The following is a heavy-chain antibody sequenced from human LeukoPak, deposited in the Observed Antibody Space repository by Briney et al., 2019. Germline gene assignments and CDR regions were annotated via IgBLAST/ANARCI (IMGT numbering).Heavy chain of an antibody. CDR1: GDSVSNKNTA. V-gene: IGHV6-1*01. D-gene: IGHD2-2*01. CDR2: TYYRSTWYN. CDR3: ARRLTQYDCFDP. J-gene: IGHJ5*02. Sequence: SQTLSLTCAISGDSVSNKNTAWNWIRQSPSRGLEWLGRTYYRSTWYNDYAVSVRGRITVNPDTSKNQFSLHLNSVTPEDTAVYYCARRLTQYDCFDPWGQGILVTVSS.